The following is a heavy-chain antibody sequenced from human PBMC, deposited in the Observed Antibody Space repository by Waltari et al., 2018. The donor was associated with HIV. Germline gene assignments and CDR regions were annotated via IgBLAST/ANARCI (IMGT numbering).Heavy chain of an antibody. CDR2: FDPKNGKP. J-gene: IGHJ1*01. V-gene: IGHV1-24*01. CDR3: VTLYNESPLYSNF. D-gene: IGHD2-15*01. Sequence: QLIQSTSALKRPGASVTISCQVSGYPLSDCSMPWVRQGRGRRLEWMGGFDPKNGKPVYSQRFWGRVSLAEDTSEDTAFLELNRLTSDDTAVYYCVTLYNESPLYSNFWGQGTLVTV. CDR1: GYPLSDCS.